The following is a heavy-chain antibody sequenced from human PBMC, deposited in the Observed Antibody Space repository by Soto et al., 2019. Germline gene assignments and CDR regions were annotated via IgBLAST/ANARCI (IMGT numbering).Heavy chain of an antibody. CDR3: ARVERGTATTVVDAFDI. CDR2: MNHSGST. D-gene: IGHD1-1*01. J-gene: IGHJ3*02. V-gene: IGHV4-34*01. CDR1: GGSFSGYY. Sequence: SETLSLTCAVYGGSFSGYYWSWIRQPPGKGLEWIGEMNHSGSTNYNPSLKSRVTISVDTSKNQFSLKMSSVTAADTALYYCARVERGTATTVVDAFDIWGPGTMVTVSS.